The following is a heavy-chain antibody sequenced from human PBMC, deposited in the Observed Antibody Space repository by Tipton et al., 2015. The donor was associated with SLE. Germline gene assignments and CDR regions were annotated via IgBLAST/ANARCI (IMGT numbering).Heavy chain of an antibody. V-gene: IGHV4-34*01. J-gene: IGHJ4*02. Sequence: TLSLTCAVYGGSFSGYYWSWIRQPPGKGLEWIGEINHSGSTNYNPSLKSRVTISVDTSKNQISLKLSSVTAADTAVYYCAGGQDDFGDYWGQGTLVTVSS. CDR1: GGSFSGYY. D-gene: IGHD4-17*01. CDR2: INHSGST. CDR3: AGGQDDFGDY.